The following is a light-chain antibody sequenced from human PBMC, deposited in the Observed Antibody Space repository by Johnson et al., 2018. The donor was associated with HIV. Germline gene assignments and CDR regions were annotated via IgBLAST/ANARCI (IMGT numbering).Light chain of an antibody. CDR3: GICDARLSPLYV. Sequence: QSVLTQPPSVSAAPGQRVNISCSGNSSNIENYFVSWYQQFPGAAPRLLIYEDNKRPSGIPDRFSGSKSGATATLGITGLQTGDEADYYCGICDARLSPLYVFGTGTTITVL. J-gene: IGLJ1*01. CDR1: SSNIENYF. V-gene: IGLV1-51*02. CDR2: EDN.